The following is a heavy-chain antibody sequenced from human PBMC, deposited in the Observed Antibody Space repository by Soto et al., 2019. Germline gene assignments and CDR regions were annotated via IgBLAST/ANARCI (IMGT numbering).Heavy chain of an antibody. J-gene: IGHJ4*02. CDR1: GCTFSSYA. CDR2: IIPIFGTA. Sequence: GASVKVSCKASGCTFSSYAISWVRQAPGQGLEWMGGIIPIFGTANYAQKFQGRVTITADESTSTAYMELSSLRSEDTAVYYCARLHSSSSGKWGPGTLVTVSS. CDR3: ARLHSSSSGK. V-gene: IGHV1-69*13. D-gene: IGHD6-6*01.